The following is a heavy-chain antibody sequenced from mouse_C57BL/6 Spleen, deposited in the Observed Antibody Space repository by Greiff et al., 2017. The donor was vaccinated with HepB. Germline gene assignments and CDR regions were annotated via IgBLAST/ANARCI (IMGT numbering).Heavy chain of an antibody. D-gene: IGHD1-1*01. J-gene: IGHJ4*01. V-gene: IGHV5-9*01. CDR2: ISGGGGNT. CDR3: ARHDYGSSDY. Sequence: EVKVVESGGGLVKPGGSLKLSCAASGFTFSSYTMSWVRQTPEKRLEWFATISGGGGNTYYPDSVKGRFTISRDNAKNTLYLQMSSLRSEDTALYYCARHDYGSSDYWGQGTSVTVSS. CDR1: GFTFSSYT.